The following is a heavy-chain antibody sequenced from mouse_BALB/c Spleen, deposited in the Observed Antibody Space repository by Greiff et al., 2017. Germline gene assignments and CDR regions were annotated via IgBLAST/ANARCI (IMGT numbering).Heavy chain of an antibody. Sequence: EVQLQQSGAELVKPGASVKLSCTASGFNIKDTYMHWVKQRPEQGLEWIGRIDPANGNTKYDPKFQGKATITADTSSNTAYLQLSSLTSEDTAVYYCARGVAKDFDYWGQGTTLTVAA. CDR3: ARGVAKDFDY. CDR1: GFNIKDTY. D-gene: IGHD1-1*02. CDR2: IDPANGNT. J-gene: IGHJ2*01. V-gene: IGHV14-3*02.